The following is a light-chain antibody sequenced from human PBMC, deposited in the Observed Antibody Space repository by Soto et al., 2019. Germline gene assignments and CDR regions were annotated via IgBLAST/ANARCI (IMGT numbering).Light chain of an antibody. Sequence: VVLTQSPLSLPVTLGQPASISCNASQSLVYRDGNTSLNWFQQRPGQSPRRLISKVSDRDSGVPDRFSGSGSATDFSLKISRVEAEDVGVDYCVEGTHWPPYSFGQGTKVDIK. CDR2: KVS. V-gene: IGKV2-30*01. CDR1: QSLVYRDGNTS. CDR3: VEGTHWPPYS. J-gene: IGKJ2*03.